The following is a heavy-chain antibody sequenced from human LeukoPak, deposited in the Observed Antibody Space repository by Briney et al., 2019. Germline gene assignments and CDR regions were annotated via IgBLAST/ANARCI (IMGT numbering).Heavy chain of an antibody. CDR2: IIPIFGTA. V-gene: IGHV1-69*06. D-gene: IGHD1-1*01. CDR3: ARVYNPLVYYMDV. J-gene: IGHJ6*03. Sequence: SVKVSCKASGGTFSSYAISWVRQAPGQGLEWMGGIIPIFGTANYAQKFQGRVTITADKSTSTAYMELSSLRSEDTAVYYCARVYNPLVYYMDVWGKGTTVTVSS. CDR1: GGTFSSYA.